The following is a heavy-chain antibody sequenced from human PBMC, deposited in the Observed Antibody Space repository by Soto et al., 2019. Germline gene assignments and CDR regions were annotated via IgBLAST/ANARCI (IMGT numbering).Heavy chain of an antibody. D-gene: IGHD1-1*01. J-gene: IGHJ6*02. V-gene: IGHV1-69*13. CDR1: GGTFSSYA. CDR3: ASTKNWTHYYYGMDV. CDR2: IIPIFGTA. Sequence: SVKVSCKASGGTFSSYAISWVRQAPGQGLEWMGGIIPIFGTANYAQKFQGRVTITADESTSTAYMELSSLRSEDTAVYYCASTKNWTHYYYGMDVWGQGTTVTV.